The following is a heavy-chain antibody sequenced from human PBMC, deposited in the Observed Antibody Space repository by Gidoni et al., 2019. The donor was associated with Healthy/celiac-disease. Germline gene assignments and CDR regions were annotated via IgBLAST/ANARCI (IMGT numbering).Heavy chain of an antibody. CDR2: IWYDGSNK. V-gene: IGHV3-33*01. Sequence: QVQLVESGGGVVQPGRSLRLSCAASGFTFSSDGMHWVRQAPGKGLEWVAVIWYDGSNKYYADSVKGRFTISRDNSKNTLYLQMNSLRAEDTAVYYCARMTTYYGMDVWGQGTTVTVSS. CDR1: GFTFSSDG. D-gene: IGHD4-17*01. CDR3: ARMTTYYGMDV. J-gene: IGHJ6*02.